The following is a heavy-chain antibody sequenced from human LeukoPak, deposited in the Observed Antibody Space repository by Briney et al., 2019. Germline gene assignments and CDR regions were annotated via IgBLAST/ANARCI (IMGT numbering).Heavy chain of an antibody. D-gene: IGHD5-18*01. CDR1: GGSFSRYA. CDR2: ILPIFGTA. CDR3: ARAADTAVFYMDV. Sequence: GASVKVSCKASGGSFSRYAISWVRQAPGQGLEWMGGILPIFGTANYAQKFQGRVTITADESTSTAYMVLSSMSSDATAVYYYARAADTAVFYMDVWGKGTTVTVSS. V-gene: IGHV1-69*13. J-gene: IGHJ6*03.